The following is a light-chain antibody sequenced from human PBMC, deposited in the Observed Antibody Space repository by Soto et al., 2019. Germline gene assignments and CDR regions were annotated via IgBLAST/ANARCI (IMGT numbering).Light chain of an antibody. V-gene: IGLV2-11*01. CDR1: STDVGAYNY. CDR3: CSYAGRYTYV. CDR2: DVI. Sequence: QSALTQPPSASGSPGQSVTISCTGTSTDVGAYNYVSWYQQHPGKAPKLMIYDVIKRPSGVPDRFSGSKSGSTASLTISGLQAEDEADYFCCSYAGRYTYVFGTGTKLTVL. J-gene: IGLJ1*01.